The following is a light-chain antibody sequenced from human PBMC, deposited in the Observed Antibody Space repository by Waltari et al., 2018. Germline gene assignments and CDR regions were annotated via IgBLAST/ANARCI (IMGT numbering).Light chain of an antibody. CDR3: QTGGSGTWV. V-gene: IGLV4-69*01. Sequence: QLVLTQSPSASASLGASVKLTCTLDSGHSNNIVAWLQRRPEKGPRYLMKVNSDGSHTKGDDIPDRFPGSSSGPERYLPISSLQTEDEADYYCQTGGSGTWVFGGGLELTVV. CDR1: SGHSNNI. J-gene: IGLJ2*01. CDR2: VNSDGSH.